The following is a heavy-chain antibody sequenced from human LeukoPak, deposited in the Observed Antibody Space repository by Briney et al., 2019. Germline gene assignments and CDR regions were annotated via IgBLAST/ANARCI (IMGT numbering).Heavy chain of an antibody. CDR2: INPSGGST. J-gene: IGHJ4*02. CDR3: ARVSQGWFGEFGFDY. CDR1: VYTSTSYY. V-gene: IGHV1-46*01. D-gene: IGHD3-10*01. Sequence: ASVKVSFKACVYTSTSYYMHWVRQAPGQGLEWMGIINPSGGSTSYAQKFQGRVTMTRDTSTSTVYMELSSLRSEDTAVYYCARVSQGWFGEFGFDYWGQGTLVTVSS.